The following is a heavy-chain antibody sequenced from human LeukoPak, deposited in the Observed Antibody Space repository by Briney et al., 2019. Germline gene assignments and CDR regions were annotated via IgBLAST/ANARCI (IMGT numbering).Heavy chain of an antibody. CDR3: ARELEAMVGGFDY. CDR1: EFSVGSNY. J-gene: IGHJ4*02. CDR2: IYSGGST. Sequence: GGSLRLSCAASEFSVGSNYMTWVRQAPGKGLEWVSLIYSGGSTYYADSVKGRFTISRDNSKNTLYLQMNSLRAEDTAVYYCARELEAMVGGFDYWGQGTLVTVSS. V-gene: IGHV3-66*01. D-gene: IGHD4/OR15-4a*01.